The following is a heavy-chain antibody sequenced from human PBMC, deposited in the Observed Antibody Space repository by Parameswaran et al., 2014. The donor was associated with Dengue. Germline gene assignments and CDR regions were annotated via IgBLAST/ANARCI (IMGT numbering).Heavy chain of an antibody. CDR2: INPNSGGT. D-gene: IGHD3-3*01. Sequence: ASVKVSCKASGYTFTGYYMHWVRQAPGQGLEWMGWINPNSGGTNYAQKFQGWVTMTRDTSISTAYMELSRLRSDDTAVYYCARDGSLTIFGVHFDYWGQGTLVTVSS. V-gene: IGHV1-2*04. J-gene: IGHJ4*02. CDR3: ARDGSLTIFGVHFDY. CDR1: GYTFTGYY.